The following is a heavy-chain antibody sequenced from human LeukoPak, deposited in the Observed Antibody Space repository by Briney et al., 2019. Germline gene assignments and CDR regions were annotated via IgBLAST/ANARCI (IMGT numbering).Heavy chain of an antibody. CDR1: GYTFTGYY. J-gene: IGHJ4*02. Sequence: ASVKVSCKASGYTFTGYYMHWVRQAPGQGLEWMGWINPNSGGTNYAQKFQGRVTMTRDTSISTACMELSRLRSDDTAVYYCARGILIDYYDSSGYLAYFDYWGQGTLVTVSS. CDR3: ARGILIDYYDSSGYLAYFDY. CDR2: INPNSGGT. V-gene: IGHV1-2*02. D-gene: IGHD3-22*01.